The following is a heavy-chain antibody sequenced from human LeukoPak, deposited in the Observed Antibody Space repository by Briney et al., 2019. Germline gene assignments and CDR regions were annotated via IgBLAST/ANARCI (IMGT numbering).Heavy chain of an antibody. D-gene: IGHD3-10*01. CDR3: AREGGSGSYWIGDY. CDR1: GYTFTCYY. Sequence: ASVKVSCKASGYTFTCYYMHWVRQAPGQGLEWMGWINPNSGGTNYAQKFQGRVTMTRDTSISTAYMELSRLRSDDTAVYYCAREGGSGSYWIGDYWGQGTLVTVSS. CDR2: INPNSGGT. V-gene: IGHV1-2*02. J-gene: IGHJ4*02.